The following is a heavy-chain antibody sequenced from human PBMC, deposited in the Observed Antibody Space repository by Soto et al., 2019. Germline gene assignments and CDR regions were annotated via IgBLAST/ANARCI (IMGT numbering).Heavy chain of an antibody. CDR1: GGSISSSSYY. Sequence: QLQLQESGPGLVKPSETLSLTCTVSGGSISSSSYYWGWIRQPPGKGLEWIGSIYYSGSTYYNPSLKRRVTISVDTSKNQFSLKLSSVTAADTAVYYCARTNYYGSGSYYIGGAFDIWGQGTMSPSLQ. D-gene: IGHD3-10*01. V-gene: IGHV4-39*01. J-gene: IGHJ3*02. CDR2: IYYSGST. CDR3: ARTNYYGSGSYYIGGAFDI.